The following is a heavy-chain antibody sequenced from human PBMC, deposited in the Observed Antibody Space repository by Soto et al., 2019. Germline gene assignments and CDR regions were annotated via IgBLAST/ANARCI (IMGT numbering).Heavy chain of an antibody. CDR2: ISTYNGDT. V-gene: IGHV1-18*01. CDR3: ARQGSWPYYYYGLDV. Sequence: QVQLVQSGPEVRKPGASVKVSCEASGYTFTTSGISWVRQVPGQRLEWMGWISTYNGDTNSAQNFQGRVLMTADTSTGTAYKELMSLKSDDTAVYYCARQGSWPYYYYGLDVWGQGTTVTVSS. J-gene: IGHJ6*02. D-gene: IGHD1-26*01. CDR1: GYTFTTSG.